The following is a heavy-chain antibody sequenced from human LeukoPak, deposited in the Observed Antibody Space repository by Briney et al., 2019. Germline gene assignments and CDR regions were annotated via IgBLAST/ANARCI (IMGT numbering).Heavy chain of an antibody. V-gene: IGHV1-24*01. Sequence: GASVKVSCKVSGYTLTELSMHWVRQAPGEGLEWMGGFDPEDGETIYAQKFQGRVTMTEDTSTDTAYMELSSLRSEDTAVYYCATAAAGGYSYGYWFDPWGQGTLVTVSS. CDR3: ATAAAGGYSYGYWFDP. CDR1: GYTLTELS. D-gene: IGHD5-18*01. J-gene: IGHJ5*02. CDR2: FDPEDGET.